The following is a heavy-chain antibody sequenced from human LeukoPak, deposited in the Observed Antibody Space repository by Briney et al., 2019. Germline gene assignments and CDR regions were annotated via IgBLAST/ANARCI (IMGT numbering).Heavy chain of an antibody. CDR1: EYTFTSYD. D-gene: IGHD5-12*01. Sequence: ASVKVSCKASEYTFTSYDINWVRQATGQGLEWMGWMNPNSGNTGYAQKFQGRVTMTRNTSISTAYMELSSLRSEDTAVYYCARGYSGYDSSDYYYYYMDVWGKGTTVTVSS. V-gene: IGHV1-8*01. J-gene: IGHJ6*03. CDR2: MNPNSGNT. CDR3: ARGYSGYDSSDYYYYYMDV.